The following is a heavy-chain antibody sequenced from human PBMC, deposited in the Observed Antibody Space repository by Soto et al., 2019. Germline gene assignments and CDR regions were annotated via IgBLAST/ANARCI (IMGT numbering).Heavy chain of an antibody. CDR2: ISGYNADT. CDR1: GYIFTDYG. CDR3: ARDLRWSSGWAFDY. V-gene: IGHV1-18*04. Sequence: QLVQSGDEVKKPGASVRVSCKASGYIFTDYGISWVRQAPGQGLEWMGWISGYNADTSYAQRLQDRVKMTIDTSTRTAYMYLRSLTSDDTAVYYCARDLRWSSGWAFDYCGHGTLVTVSS. D-gene: IGHD6-19*01. J-gene: IGHJ4*01.